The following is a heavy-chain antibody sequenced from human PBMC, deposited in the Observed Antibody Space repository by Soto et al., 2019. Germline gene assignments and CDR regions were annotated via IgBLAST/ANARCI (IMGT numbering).Heavy chain of an antibody. Sequence: GGSLRLSCAASGFTFSSYAMSWVRQAPGKGLEWVSAISGSGGSTYYADSVKGRFTISRDNSKNTLYLQMNSLRAEDTAVYYCAKDRGLLTGTNDAFDIWGQGTMVTVSS. CDR2: ISGSGGST. V-gene: IGHV3-23*01. CDR1: GFTFSSYA. CDR3: AKDRGLLTGTNDAFDI. J-gene: IGHJ3*02. D-gene: IGHD1-7*01.